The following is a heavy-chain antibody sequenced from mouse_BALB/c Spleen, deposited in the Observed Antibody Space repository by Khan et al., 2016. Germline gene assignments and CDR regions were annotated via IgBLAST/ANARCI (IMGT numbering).Heavy chain of an antibody. Sequence: VQLKESGPGLVKPSQSLSLTCTVTGYSITSDYAWNWIRQFPGNKLEWMGYISSTGSTSCNPSLKSRISITRDTSKNQFFLQLKSVTTEDTATYYCARSLYYSYGYALDCWGRGTSVTVSS. V-gene: IGHV3-2*02. CDR3: ARSLYYSYGYALDC. D-gene: IGHD2-12*01. J-gene: IGHJ4*01. CDR2: ISSTGST. CDR1: GYSITSDYA.